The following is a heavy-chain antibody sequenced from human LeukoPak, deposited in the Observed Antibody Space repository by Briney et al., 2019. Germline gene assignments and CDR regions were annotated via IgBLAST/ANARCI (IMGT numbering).Heavy chain of an antibody. V-gene: IGHV3-21*01. CDR1: GFTFSSCG. CDR2: IGPTGTDR. D-gene: IGHD1-14*01. Sequence: GGSLRLSCATSGFTFSSCGFNWVRQAPGKGLEWVSSIGPTGTDRYYADSVRGRFTISRDNAKNSMYLQMDSLRDEDTAVYYCATETIGRHYDYWGQGTLLTVSS. J-gene: IGHJ4*02. CDR3: ATETIGRHYDY.